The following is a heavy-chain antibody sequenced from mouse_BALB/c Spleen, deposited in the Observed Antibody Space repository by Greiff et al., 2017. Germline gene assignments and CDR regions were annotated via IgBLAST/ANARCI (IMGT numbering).Heavy chain of an antibody. D-gene: IGHD2-1*01. CDR3: ARRGYGNYWYFDV. V-gene: IGHV1-77*01. CDR2: IYPGSGST. Sequence: QVQLQQSGPELVKPGASVKMSCKASGYTFTDYVISWVKQRTGQGLEWIGEIYPGSGSTYYNEKFKGKATLTADKSSNTAYMQLSSLTSEDSAVYFCARRGYGNYWYFDVWGAGTTVTVSS. J-gene: IGHJ1*01. CDR1: GYTFTDYV.